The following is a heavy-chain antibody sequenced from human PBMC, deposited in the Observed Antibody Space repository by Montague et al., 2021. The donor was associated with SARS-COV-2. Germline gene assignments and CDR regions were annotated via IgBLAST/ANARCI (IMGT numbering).Heavy chain of an antibody. J-gene: IGHJ4*02. Sequence: STNYNPSLKSRVTISVDTSKNQFSLKLSSVTAADTAVYYCARINRIIVGATRFDYWGQGSLVKVSS. CDR2: ST. D-gene: IGHD1-26*01. V-gene: IGHV4-34*01. CDR3: ARINRIIVGATRFDY.